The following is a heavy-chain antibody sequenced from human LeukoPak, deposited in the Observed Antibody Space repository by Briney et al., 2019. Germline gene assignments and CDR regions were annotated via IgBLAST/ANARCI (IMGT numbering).Heavy chain of an antibody. CDR2: IRSKANSYAT. J-gene: IGHJ4*02. CDR3: AKVKGWWPPTSADY. CDR1: GFTFSGSA. D-gene: IGHD2-15*01. V-gene: IGHV3-73*01. Sequence: GGSLKLSCAASGFTFSGSAMHWVRQASGKGLEWVGRIRSKANSYATAYAASVKGRFTISRDDSKNTAYLQMNSLKTEDTAVYYCAKVKGWWPPTSADYWGQGTLVTVSS.